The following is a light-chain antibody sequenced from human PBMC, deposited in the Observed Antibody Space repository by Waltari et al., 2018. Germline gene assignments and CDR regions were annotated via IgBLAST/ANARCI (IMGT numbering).Light chain of an antibody. V-gene: IGKV1-39*01. J-gene: IGKJ1*01. Sequence: DFQMTQSPSSLSASVGDRVTITCRASQSTSSYLNWYQQKPGKAPNLLIYAASTLKSGVPSRFSGSGSGTDFTLTISSLQPEDFATYSCQQSYSTPRTFGQGTKVEIK. CDR1: QSTSSY. CDR2: AAS. CDR3: QQSYSTPRT.